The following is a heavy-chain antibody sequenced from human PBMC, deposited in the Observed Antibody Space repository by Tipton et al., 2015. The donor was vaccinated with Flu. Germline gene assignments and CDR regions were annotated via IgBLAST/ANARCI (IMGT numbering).Heavy chain of an antibody. Sequence: TLSLTCTVSGGSISSSYWSWIRQPPGKGLEWIGYISYSGSTNYNPSLKSRVTLSLDTSKNQFSLKVTSVTAADTAVYYCARCGNFWNADLDCWGQGTLVTVSS. CDR3: ARCGNFWNADLDC. CDR2: ISYSGST. D-gene: IGHD3-3*01. J-gene: IGHJ4*02. V-gene: IGHV4-59*01. CDR1: GGSISSSY.